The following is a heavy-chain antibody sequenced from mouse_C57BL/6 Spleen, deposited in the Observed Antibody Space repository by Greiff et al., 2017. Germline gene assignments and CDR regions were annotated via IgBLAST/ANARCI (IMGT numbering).Heavy chain of an antibody. CDR3: ARSYDGYPWFAY. D-gene: IGHD2-3*01. J-gene: IGHJ3*01. Sequence: VQLQQSGPELVKPGASVKISCKASGYTFTDYYMNWVKQSHGKSLEWIGDINPNNGGTSYNQKFKGKATLTVDKSSSTAYMELRSLTSEDSAVYYCARSYDGYPWFAYWGQGTLVTVSA. V-gene: IGHV1-26*01. CDR1: GYTFTDYY. CDR2: INPNNGGT.